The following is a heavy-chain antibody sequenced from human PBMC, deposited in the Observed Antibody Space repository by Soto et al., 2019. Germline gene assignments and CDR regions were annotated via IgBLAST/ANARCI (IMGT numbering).Heavy chain of an antibody. D-gene: IGHD5-12*01. CDR3: ARDTGDGYEIDWFDP. Sequence: SETLSLTCTVSGGSISSGGYYWSWIRQHPGKGLEWIGYIYYSGSTYYNPSLKSRVTISVDTSKNQFSLKLSSVTAADTAVYYCARDTGDGYEIDWFDPSGQGTLVTVYS. V-gene: IGHV4-31*03. CDR2: IYYSGST. J-gene: IGHJ5*02. CDR1: GGSISSGGYY.